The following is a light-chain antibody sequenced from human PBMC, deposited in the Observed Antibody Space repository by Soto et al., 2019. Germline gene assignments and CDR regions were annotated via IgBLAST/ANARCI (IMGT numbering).Light chain of an antibody. CDR3: QQYDNLYT. V-gene: IGKV1-33*01. CDR2: DAS. J-gene: IGKJ2*01. Sequence: DIQMTQSPSSLSASVGDRVTITCQASHDMSNYLNWYQQKPGKAPKLLIYDASNLETGVPSRFSGSGSGTDFTFTISSLQPEDIATYYCQQYDNLYTFGQGTKLEIK. CDR1: HDMSNY.